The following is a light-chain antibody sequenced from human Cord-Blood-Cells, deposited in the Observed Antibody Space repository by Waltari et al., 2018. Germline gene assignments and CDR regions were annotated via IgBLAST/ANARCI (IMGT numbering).Light chain of an antibody. CDR3: SSYTSSSTWV. V-gene: IGLV2-14*01. J-gene: IGLJ3*02. Sequence: QSALTQPASVSGSPGQSITISCTGTSSYVGCYTYLSWYQQHPGKAPKPMIYDVSKRPSGVSNRFSGSKSGNTASLTISGLQAEDEADYYCSSYTSSSTWVFGGGTKLTVL. CDR2: DVS. CDR1: SSYVGCYTY.